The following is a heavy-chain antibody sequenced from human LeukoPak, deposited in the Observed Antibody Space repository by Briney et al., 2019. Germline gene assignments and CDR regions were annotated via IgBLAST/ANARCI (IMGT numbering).Heavy chain of an antibody. Sequence: ASVKVSCKASGDTFTSYGISWVRQAPRQGLEWMGWISAYNGNTNYAQKLQGRVTMTTDTSTSTAYMELRSLRSDDTAVYYCARDTPHYYDSSFTFDYWGQGTLVTVSS. J-gene: IGHJ4*02. V-gene: IGHV1-18*01. CDR2: ISAYNGNT. D-gene: IGHD3-22*01. CDR3: ARDTPHYYDSSFTFDY. CDR1: GDTFTSYG.